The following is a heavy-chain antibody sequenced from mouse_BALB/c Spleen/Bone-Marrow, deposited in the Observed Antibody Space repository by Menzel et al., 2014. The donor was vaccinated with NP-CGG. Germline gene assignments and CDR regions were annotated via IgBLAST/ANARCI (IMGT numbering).Heavy chain of an antibody. Sequence: EVQGVESGGGLVQPGGSRKLSCAASGFTFSSFGMHWARQAPEKGLEWVAYISSGSSSIYYADTVKGRFTISRDNPKNTLFLQMTSLRSEDTGMYYCARYGYYDATDYWGQGTSVTVSS. CDR1: GFTFSSFG. V-gene: IGHV5-17*02. CDR3: ARYGYYDATDY. CDR2: ISSGSSSI. J-gene: IGHJ4*01. D-gene: IGHD2-2*01.